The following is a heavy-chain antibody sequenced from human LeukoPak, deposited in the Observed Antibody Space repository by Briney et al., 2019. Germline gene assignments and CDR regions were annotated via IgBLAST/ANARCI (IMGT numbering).Heavy chain of an antibody. V-gene: IGHV4-34*01. CDR1: GGSFSGYY. Sequence: PSETLSLTCAVYGGSFSGYYWSWIRQPPGKGLEWIREINHSGSTNYNPSLKSRVTISVDTSKNQFSLKLSSVTAADTAVYYCARVPAAGYYYYYYMDVWGKGTTVTVSS. CDR3: ARVPAAGYYYYYYMDV. D-gene: IGHD6-13*01. J-gene: IGHJ6*03. CDR2: INHSGST.